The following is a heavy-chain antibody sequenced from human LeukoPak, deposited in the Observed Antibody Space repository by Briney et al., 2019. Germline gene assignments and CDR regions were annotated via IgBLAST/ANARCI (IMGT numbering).Heavy chain of an antibody. CDR3: ARGCREAWFGDHRYYIDV. CDR1: GFSLSNARMG. J-gene: IGHJ6*03. V-gene: IGHV2-26*02. CDR2: IFSNDEK. D-gene: IGHD3-10*01. Sequence: SGPTLVNPTETLTLTCTVSGFSLSNARMGVSWIRQPPGKALEWLAHIFSNDEKSYSTSLKSRLTISKDTSKSQVVLTMTNMDPVDTATYYCARGCREAWFGDHRYYIDVWGKGTTVTIS.